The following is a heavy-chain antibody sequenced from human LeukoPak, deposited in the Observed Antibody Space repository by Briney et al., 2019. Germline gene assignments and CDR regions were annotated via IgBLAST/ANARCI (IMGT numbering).Heavy chain of an antibody. CDR3: ARVYSSTWLNDY. CDR2: ISSDGRST. V-gene: IGHV3-74*01. CDR1: GFTFSNYW. D-gene: IGHD6-13*01. J-gene: IGHJ4*02. Sequence: PGRSLRLSCAASGFTFSNYWMHWVRQAPGKGLVWVSRISSDGRSTAYADSVKGRFTISRDNSKDTLYLQMNSLRGEDTAVYYCARVYSSTWLNDYWGQGTLVTVSS.